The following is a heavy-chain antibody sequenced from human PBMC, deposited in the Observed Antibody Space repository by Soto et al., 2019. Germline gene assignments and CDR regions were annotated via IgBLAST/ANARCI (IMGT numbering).Heavy chain of an antibody. Sequence: SGPTMVNPTETLTLTCTVSGFSLNDARVGVSWIRQPPGRALEWLAHIFSNDEKSYSTSLYNRLTISKDTSKSQVVLTMTNMGPVDTATYFCARIQDYVWGSYPYDVWGQGSLVTVSS. D-gene: IGHD3-16*02. J-gene: IGHJ4*02. CDR3: ARIQDYVWGSYPYDV. V-gene: IGHV2-26*01. CDR1: GFSLNDARVG. CDR2: IFSNDEK.